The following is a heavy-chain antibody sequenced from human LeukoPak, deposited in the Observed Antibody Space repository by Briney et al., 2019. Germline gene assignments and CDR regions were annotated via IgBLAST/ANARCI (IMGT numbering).Heavy chain of an antibody. J-gene: IGHJ4*02. CDR1: GYTFTSYG. Sequence: GASVKVSCRASGYTFTSYGIGWVRQAPGQGLEWMGWTSAYNGNTSYAQKLQGRVTMTTDTSTSTAYMELRSLRSDDTAVYYCAREVRGYSYRFDYWGQGTLVTVSS. CDR3: AREVRGYSYRFDY. V-gene: IGHV1-18*04. CDR2: TSAYNGNT. D-gene: IGHD5-18*01.